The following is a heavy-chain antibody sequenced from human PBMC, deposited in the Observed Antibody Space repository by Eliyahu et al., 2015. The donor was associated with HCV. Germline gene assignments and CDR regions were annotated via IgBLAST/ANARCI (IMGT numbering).Heavy chain of an antibody. V-gene: IGHV1-2*06. D-gene: IGHD1-26*01. J-gene: IGHJ5*02. CDR2: IDPHSGGT. CDR1: GYAFTGFS. Sequence: QVQLVQSGPEVTKPGASVNVSCKTSGYAFTGFSXHWVRQAPGQGLEWMGRIDPHSGGTDFAPKFQGRVTMTRDTSIKTAYLELSGLRSDDTAVYYCMSRVLGTTSGDDPWGQGTLVTVSS. CDR3: MSRVLGTTSGDDP.